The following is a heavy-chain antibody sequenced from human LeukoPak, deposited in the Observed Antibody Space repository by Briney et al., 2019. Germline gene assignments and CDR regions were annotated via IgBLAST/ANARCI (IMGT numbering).Heavy chain of an antibody. CDR3: AKDGDLGPFYYYYGMDV. Sequence: GGSLRLSCAASAFTFSSYAMSWVRQAPGKGLEWVSAISGSGGSTYYADSVKGRFTISTDNSKNTLYLQMNSLRAEDTAVYYCAKDGDLGPFYYYYGMDVWGQGTTVTVSS. CDR2: ISGSGGST. CDR1: AFTFSSYA. V-gene: IGHV3-23*01. D-gene: IGHD4-17*01. J-gene: IGHJ6*02.